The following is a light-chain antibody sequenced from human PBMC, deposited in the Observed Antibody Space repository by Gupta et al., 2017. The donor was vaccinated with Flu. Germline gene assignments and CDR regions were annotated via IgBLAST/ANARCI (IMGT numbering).Light chain of an antibody. V-gene: IGKV4-1*01. Sequence: LGKRDNINCKSSESGINSSNNKKYVAWDQQKPGEHPKLHMYWACTRESGVPDGFSGSGCGTDCTLTISSMKAEDGAVYYCQKYYSTPPATFGQGTKLEIK. J-gene: IGKJ2*01. CDR3: QKYYSTPPAT. CDR1: ESGINSSNNKKY. CDR2: WAC.